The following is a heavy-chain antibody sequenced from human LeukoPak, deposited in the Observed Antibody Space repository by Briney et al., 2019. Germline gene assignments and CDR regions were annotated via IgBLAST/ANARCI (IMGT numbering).Heavy chain of an antibody. J-gene: IGHJ3*02. CDR2: IYYSGST. V-gene: IGHV4-31*03. CDR3: ARDSIGGNYAFDI. CDR1: SGSISRGGYY. Sequence: SETLSLTCTVSSGSISRGGYYWSWIRQHPGKGLEWIGYIYYSGSTYYNPSLKSRVTISVDTSKNQFSLKLSSVTAADTAVYYCARDSIGGNYAFDIWGQGTMVTVSS. D-gene: IGHD4-23*01.